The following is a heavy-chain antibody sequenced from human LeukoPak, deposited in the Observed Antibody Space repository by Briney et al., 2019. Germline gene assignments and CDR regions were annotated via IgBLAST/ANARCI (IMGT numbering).Heavy chain of an antibody. D-gene: IGHD2-2*01. CDR2: LSRSSSYT. Sequence: GALRLSCAASGFPFSDYYMSWIRPASGKGVEWVSYLSRSSSYTNYADSVKGRFTISRDNAKNSLYLQMNSLRAEDTAVYYCARSGYCSSTSCPRPASFDYWGQGTLVTVSS. CDR1: GFPFSDYY. J-gene: IGHJ4*02. V-gene: IGHV3-11*03. CDR3: ARSGYCSSTSCPRPASFDY.